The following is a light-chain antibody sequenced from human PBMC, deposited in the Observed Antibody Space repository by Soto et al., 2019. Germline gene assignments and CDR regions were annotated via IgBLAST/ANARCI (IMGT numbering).Light chain of an antibody. CDR2: AAS. J-gene: IGKJ3*01. CDR3: QHWHSASFT. CDR1: QDISNN. Sequence: DIQMTQSPASLSASIGDSVTITCRASQDISNNLAWYQQKPGKAPQLLIYAASTLQPGVPPGFSGSGSGTEFTLTISSSQPEDVVTDYYQHWHSASFTFGPGTKVHVK. V-gene: IGKV1-27*01.